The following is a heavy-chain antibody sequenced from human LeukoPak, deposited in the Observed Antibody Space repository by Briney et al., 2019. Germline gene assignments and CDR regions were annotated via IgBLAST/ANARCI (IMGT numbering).Heavy chain of an antibody. CDR3: ARATTGNDY. CDR2: IKPDGSEK. D-gene: IGHD1-26*01. Sequence: GGSLRLSCAASGFTFTNYWMTWVRQAPGKGLEWVANIKPDGSEKYYVDSVKGRFTIFRDNGKNSLYLQMNALRAEDTAVYYCARATTGNDYWGQGTLVTVSS. J-gene: IGHJ4*02. V-gene: IGHV3-7*01. CDR1: GFTFTNYW.